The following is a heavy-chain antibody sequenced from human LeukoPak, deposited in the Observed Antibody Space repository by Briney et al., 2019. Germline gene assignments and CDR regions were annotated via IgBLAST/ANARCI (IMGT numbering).Heavy chain of an antibody. Sequence: DSVKVSCKASGYSFTTYYIHWVRQAPGQGLEWMGVINPSGGSTSFAQKFQARLTMTRDTSTSTVYMELSGLRSEDTAVYYCAREIVVVPSAMGFDPWGQGTLVTVSS. CDR2: INPSGGST. CDR1: GYSFTTYY. D-gene: IGHD2-2*01. V-gene: IGHV1-46*01. J-gene: IGHJ5*02. CDR3: AREIVVVPSAMGFDP.